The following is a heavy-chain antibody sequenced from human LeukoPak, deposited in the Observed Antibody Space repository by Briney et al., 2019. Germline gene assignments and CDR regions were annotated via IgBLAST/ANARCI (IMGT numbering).Heavy chain of an antibody. CDR1: GFTFTNHG. CDR3: AKAGIGGSSLYYFDY. CDR2: IWDDGSDK. J-gene: IGHJ4*02. V-gene: IGHV3-33*06. D-gene: IGHD6-6*01. Sequence: GGSLRLSCVASGFTFTNHGMHWVRQAPGKGLEWVASIWDDGSDKYSADSVRGRFTISRDNSKNTLYLQMNSLRAEDTAVYYCAKAGIGGSSLYYFDYWGQGTLVTVSS.